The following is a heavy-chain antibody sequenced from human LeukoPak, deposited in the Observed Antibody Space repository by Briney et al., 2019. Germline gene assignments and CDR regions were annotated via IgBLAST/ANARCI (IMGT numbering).Heavy chain of an antibody. V-gene: IGHV1-2*02. CDR1: GYTFTDYY. CDR3: ARGGSGSYFSWLDP. J-gene: IGHJ5*02. D-gene: IGHD3-10*01. CDR2: INPNSGGT. Sequence: AASVKVSCKASGYTFTDYYIHWLRQAPGQGLECMGWINPNSGGTNYAQKFQGRVTMTRDTSISTAYMELSRLRSDDTAVYYCARGGSGSYFSWLDPWGQGTLVTVSS.